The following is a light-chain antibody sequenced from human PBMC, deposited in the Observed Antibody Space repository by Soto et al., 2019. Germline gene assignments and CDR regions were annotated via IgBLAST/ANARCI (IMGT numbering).Light chain of an antibody. V-gene: IGKV3-20*01. Sequence: EIVLTQSPGTLSLSPWERATLSCWASQNVLSNYLAWYQQKPGQAPRLLIYGASTRATGIPDRFGGSGSGTDFTLTISSLQPEDFATYYCQQSYSTPRTFGQGTKVDIK. CDR3: QQSYSTPRT. CDR2: GAS. J-gene: IGKJ1*01. CDR1: QNVLSNY.